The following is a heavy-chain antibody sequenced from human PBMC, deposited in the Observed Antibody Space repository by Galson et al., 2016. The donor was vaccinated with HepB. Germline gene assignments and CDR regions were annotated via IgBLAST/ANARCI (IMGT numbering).Heavy chain of an antibody. CDR1: GFTFSTYW. J-gene: IGHJ6*02. CDR2: INQDESEK. V-gene: IGHV3-7*01. Sequence: SLRLSCADSGFTFSTYWMTWVRQAPGKGLEWVANINQDESEKYYVDSGKGRFTIYRDNVNNSLYLQMNSPRAEDTAVYYFARLDRGWYGMDVWCQGTTVTVSS. CDR3: ARLDRGWYGMDV. D-gene: IGHD6-19*01.